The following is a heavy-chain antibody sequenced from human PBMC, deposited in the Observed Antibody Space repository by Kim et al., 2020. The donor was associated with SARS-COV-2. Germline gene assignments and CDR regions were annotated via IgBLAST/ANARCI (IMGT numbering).Heavy chain of an antibody. V-gene: IGHV3-21*01. Sequence: GGSLRLSCAASGFTFSSYSMNWVRQAPGKGLEWVSSISSSSSYIYYADSVKGRFTISRDNAKNSLYLQMNSLRAEDTAVYYCARMDLSRVRGVITFDYWGQGTLVTVSS. D-gene: IGHD3-10*01. CDR2: ISSSSSYI. J-gene: IGHJ4*02. CDR1: GFTFSSYS. CDR3: ARMDLSRVRGVITFDY.